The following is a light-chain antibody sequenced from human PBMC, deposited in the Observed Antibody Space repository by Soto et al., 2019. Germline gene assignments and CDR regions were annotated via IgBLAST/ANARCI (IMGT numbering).Light chain of an antibody. V-gene: IGKV1-5*02. CDR3: RQRYRTLRT. Sequence: DIEVSQSPATLSASVGDGITIISWASQSISSWLAWYQQKPGRAPKLLIYAASSLQSGVPPRFFGCGGGRDFTLTISSRQPDEFVTYYWRQRYRTLRTFGQGTKVDIK. CDR2: AAS. CDR1: QSISSW. J-gene: IGKJ1*01.